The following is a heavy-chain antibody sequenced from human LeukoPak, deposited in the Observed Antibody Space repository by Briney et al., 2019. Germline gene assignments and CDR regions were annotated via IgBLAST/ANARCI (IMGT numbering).Heavy chain of an antibody. J-gene: IGHJ6*03. D-gene: IGHD3-9*01. CDR1: GFTFSSYA. CDR2: INHSGST. Sequence: NAGGSLRLSCAASGFTFSSYAMTWVRQAPGKGLEWIGEINHSGSTNYNPSLKSRVTISVDTSKNQFSLKLSSVTAADTAVYYCARLGGWPRRGMAILTGYYYYMDVWGKGTTVTISS. CDR3: ARLGGWPRRGMAILTGYYYYMDV. V-gene: IGHV4-34*01.